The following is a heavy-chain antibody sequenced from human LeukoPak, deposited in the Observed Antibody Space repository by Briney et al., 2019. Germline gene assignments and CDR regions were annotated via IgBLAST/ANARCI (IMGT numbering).Heavy chain of an antibody. Sequence: SETLSLTCAVYGGSFSGYYWSWIRQPPGKGLEWIGEINHSGSTNYNPSLKSRVTISVDTSKNQFSLKLSSVTAADTAVYYCARGPVWGVRAFDYWGQGTLVTVSS. CDR3: ARGPVWGVRAFDY. CDR2: INHSGST. D-gene: IGHD3-10*01. J-gene: IGHJ4*02. V-gene: IGHV4-34*01. CDR1: GGSFSGYY.